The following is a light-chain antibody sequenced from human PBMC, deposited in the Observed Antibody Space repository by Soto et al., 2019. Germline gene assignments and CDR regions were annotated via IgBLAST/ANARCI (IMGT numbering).Light chain of an antibody. CDR3: ATWDDSLSGWV. J-gene: IGLJ3*02. CDR2: SNN. CDR1: TSNIGSNF. V-gene: IGLV1-47*02. Sequence: QSVLTQPPSASGTPGQRITISCSGSTSNIGSNFVYWYQHLSGTTPQLLIFSNNQRPSGVSGRFSVSKSGTSASLAISGLRSEDEADYYCATWDDSLSGWVFGGGTKLTVL.